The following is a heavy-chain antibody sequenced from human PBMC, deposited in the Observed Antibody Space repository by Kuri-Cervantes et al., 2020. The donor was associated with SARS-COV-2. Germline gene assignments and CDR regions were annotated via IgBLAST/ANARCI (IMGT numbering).Heavy chain of an antibody. J-gene: IGHJ6*03. CDR3: ATTPLAAAGMYYYYHYMDV. D-gene: IGHD6-13*01. CDR2: FDPEDGET. V-gene: IGHV1-24*01. Sequence: ASVKVSCKVSGYTLTELSMHWVRQAPGKGLEWMGGFDPEDGETIYAQKFQGRVTMTEDTSTDTAYMELSSLRSEDTAVYYCATTPLAAAGMYYYYHYMDVWGKGTTVTVSS. CDR1: GYTLTELS.